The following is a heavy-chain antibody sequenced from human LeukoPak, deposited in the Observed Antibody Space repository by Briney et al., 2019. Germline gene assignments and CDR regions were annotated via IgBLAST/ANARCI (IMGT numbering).Heavy chain of an antibody. CDR3: ARGGGKGTTSGDY. Sequence: SGGSLRLSCAASGFTVSSYEMNWVRQAPGKGLEWVSHISRGGSTIYYADSVKGRFTISRDNPKNSLYLQMNSLRAEDTAVYYCARGGGKGTTSGDYWGQGTLVTVSS. CDR2: ISRGGSTI. D-gene: IGHD1-7*01. J-gene: IGHJ4*02. V-gene: IGHV3-48*03. CDR1: GFTVSSYE.